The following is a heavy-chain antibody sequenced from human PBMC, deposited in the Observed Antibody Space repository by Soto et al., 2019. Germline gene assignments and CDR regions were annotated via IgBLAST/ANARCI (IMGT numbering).Heavy chain of an antibody. CDR3: VRVTGAERH. V-gene: IGHV3-53*01. CDR2: IYNHGQI. J-gene: IGHJ4*02. Sequence: EVQLVESGGGLTQPGGSLRLSCVVSGFIVSRSHMMWVRQGPGKGLEGVSVIYNHGQINYVDPVKGRFTIARDNSKNTIYLQMNSLKVEDTAVYYCVRVTGAERHWGQGALVTVSS. D-gene: IGHD7-27*01. CDR1: GFIVSRSH.